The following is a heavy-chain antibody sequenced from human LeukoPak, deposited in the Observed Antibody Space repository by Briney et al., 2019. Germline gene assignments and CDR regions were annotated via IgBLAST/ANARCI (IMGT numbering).Heavy chain of an antibody. D-gene: IGHD3-16*02. Sequence: ASVKVSCKVSGYTLTELSMHRVRPAPGKGLEWMGGFDPEDGETIYAQKFQGRVTMTEDTSTDTAYMELSSLRSEDTAVYYCATGSYYDYVWGSYHQDWGQGTLVTVSS. CDR3: ATGSYYDYVWGSYHQD. CDR2: FDPEDGET. CDR1: GYTLTELS. V-gene: IGHV1-24*01. J-gene: IGHJ4*02.